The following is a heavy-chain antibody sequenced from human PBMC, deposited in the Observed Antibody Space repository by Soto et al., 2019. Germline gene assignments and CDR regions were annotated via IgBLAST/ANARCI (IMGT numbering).Heavy chain of an antibody. CDR2: IYHPGST. Sequence: QVQLQESGPGLVKPSETLSLTCTVSGGSMSGHYWSWVRQPPGKGLEYIGYIYHPGSTNYNPSLHSXXTXPXXTSRHQFSLNLGSVTAADTAVYYCVRFSRHGDYAYWGQGTLVTVSS. CDR3: VRFSRHGDYAY. J-gene: IGHJ4*02. D-gene: IGHD4-17*01. CDR1: GGSMSGHY. V-gene: IGHV4-59*08.